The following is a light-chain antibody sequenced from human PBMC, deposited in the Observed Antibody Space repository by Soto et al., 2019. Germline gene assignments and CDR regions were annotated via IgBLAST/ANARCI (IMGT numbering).Light chain of an antibody. V-gene: IGKV3-20*01. CDR1: QSVSNNY. CDR3: QQHGTSPPSWT. CDR2: GAS. J-gene: IGKJ1*01. Sequence: ETVLTQSPGTLSLSPGERATLFCRASQSVSNNYLAWYQQKPGQAPRLLIYGASSRATGIPDRFSGSGSGTDFSPTTSRLEPEDSAVYYCQQHGTSPPSWTFGQGTKVEIK.